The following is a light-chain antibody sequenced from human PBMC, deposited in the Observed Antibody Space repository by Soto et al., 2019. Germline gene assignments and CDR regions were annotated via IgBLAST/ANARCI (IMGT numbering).Light chain of an antibody. V-gene: IGLV2-14*01. J-gene: IGLJ1*01. Sequence: QSTLTQPASVSGSPGQSITISCTGTSSDVGAYNYVSWYQQHPGKAPKLMIYDVSNRPSGVSNLFSGPKSGNTASLTISGLQAEDEADYYCSSYTSSSTLVFGTGTKLTVL. CDR2: DVS. CDR3: SSYTSSSTLV. CDR1: SSDVGAYNY.